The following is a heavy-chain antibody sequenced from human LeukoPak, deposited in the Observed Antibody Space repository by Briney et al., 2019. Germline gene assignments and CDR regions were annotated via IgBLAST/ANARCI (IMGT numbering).Heavy chain of an antibody. CDR3: ASLRDYYDSSGNYHYFDY. CDR2: IIPLIGTS. Sequence: SVKVSCKASGGTFRSYAFSWVRQAPGQGLQWMGGIIPLIGTSKHAPKFQGRVTITADESTSTVYMELSSLRSEDTAVYYCASLRDYYDSSGNYHYFDYWGQGTLVTVSS. D-gene: IGHD3-22*01. V-gene: IGHV1-69*01. CDR1: GGTFRSYA. J-gene: IGHJ4*02.